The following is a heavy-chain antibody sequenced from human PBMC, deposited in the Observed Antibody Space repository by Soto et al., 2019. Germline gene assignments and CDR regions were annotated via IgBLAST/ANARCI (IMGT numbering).Heavy chain of an antibody. V-gene: IGHV2-5*02. J-gene: IGHJ4*02. CDR2: IYWGDDK. Sequence: QITLKESGPTLVKSTQTLTLTCTFSGFSLSIGGVGVGWIRQPPGKALEWLAVIYWGDDKRYSPSLKSRLTITKATSKNQVDITMTNMDPVDTGTYYCAHSGDYGVLDYWGQGTLVTVSS. CDR3: AHSGDYGVLDY. D-gene: IGHD4-17*01. CDR1: GFSLSIGGVG.